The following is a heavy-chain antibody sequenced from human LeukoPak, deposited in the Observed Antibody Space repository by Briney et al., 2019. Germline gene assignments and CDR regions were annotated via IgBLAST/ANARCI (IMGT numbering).Heavy chain of an antibody. Sequence: ASVKVSCKASGYTLTSYEMNWVRQAPGQGPEWMGWINTNTGNPTYAQGFTGRFVLSLDTSVSTAYLQISSLKAEDTAVYYCARERNLQTAYYFDYWGQGTLVTVSS. CDR2: INTNTGNP. D-gene: IGHD1-14*01. J-gene: IGHJ4*02. CDR3: ARERNLQTAYYFDY. CDR1: GYTLTSYE. V-gene: IGHV7-4-1*02.